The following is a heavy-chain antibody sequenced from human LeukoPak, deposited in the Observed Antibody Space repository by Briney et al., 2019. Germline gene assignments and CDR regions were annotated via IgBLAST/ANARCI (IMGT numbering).Heavy chain of an antibody. CDR1: GYSISSGYY. J-gene: IGHJ6*03. CDR3: ARTTEGGYTYDYFYYYYMDV. V-gene: IGHV4-38-2*02. D-gene: IGHD5-18*01. Sequence: SETLSLTCTVSGYSISSGYYWGWIRQPPGKGLEWIGSVYHSGSTYYNPSLKSRLTISVDTSKNQFSLKLSSVTAADTAVYYCARTTEGGYTYDYFYYYYMDVWGKGTTVTISS. CDR2: VYHSGST.